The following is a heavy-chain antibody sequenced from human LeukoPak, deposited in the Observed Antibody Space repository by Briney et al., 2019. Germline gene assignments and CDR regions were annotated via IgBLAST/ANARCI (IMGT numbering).Heavy chain of an antibody. CDR2: MNEDGSER. CDR3: ATYTHWVAGDV. CDR1: GFTFSKSW. V-gene: IGHV3-7*01. Sequence: GGSLRLSCAASGFTFSKSWTSWVRQAPGKGLEWVANMNEDGSERDYVDSVKGRFTISRDNARKSLYLQMSSLRAEDTAVYYCATYTHWVAGDVWGQGTTVTVSS. J-gene: IGHJ6*02. D-gene: IGHD3-16*01.